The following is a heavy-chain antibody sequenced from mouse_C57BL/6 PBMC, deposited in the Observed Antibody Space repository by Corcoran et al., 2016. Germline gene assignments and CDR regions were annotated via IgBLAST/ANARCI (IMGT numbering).Heavy chain of an antibody. V-gene: IGHV8-12*01. CDR3: ARRSWAYCLDY. CDR2: IYWDDDK. Sequence: QVTLKESGPGILQSSQTISLPCSFSGFSLSTSGMGVRWIRQPSGKGLEWLAHIYWDDDKRYNPSLTSRLTNSKATSRNQVFLKITSVDTADTATYYCARRSWAYCLDYWGQGTTLTVSS. J-gene: IGHJ2*01. CDR1: GFSLSTSGMG. D-gene: IGHD4-1*01.